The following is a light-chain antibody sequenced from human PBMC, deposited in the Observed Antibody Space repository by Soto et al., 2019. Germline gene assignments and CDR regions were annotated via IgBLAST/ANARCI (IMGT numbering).Light chain of an antibody. Sequence: DIQMTQSPSTLSACVGDRVTITCRASQSISSWLAWYQQKPGKAPKLLIYDASSLESGVPSRFSGSGSGTEFTLTISSLQPDDFATYYCQQYNSYSPVTFGQGTKVEIK. CDR3: QQYNSYSPVT. V-gene: IGKV1-5*01. CDR2: DAS. CDR1: QSISSW. J-gene: IGKJ1*01.